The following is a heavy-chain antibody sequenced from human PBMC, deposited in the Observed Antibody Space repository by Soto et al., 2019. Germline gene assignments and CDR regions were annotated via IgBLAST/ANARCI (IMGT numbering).Heavy chain of an antibody. J-gene: IGHJ4*02. CDR3: ARDSPPVDY. Sequence: QVQLVQSGAEVKKPGASVKVSCKASGYTFTSYGVSWVRQAPGQGLEWMGWISAYNGNTKYAQKLQGRVTMTTDTSTNTAYMDLRSLRSVDTAVYYCARDSPPVDYWGQGALVTVSS. CDR2: ISAYNGNT. CDR1: GYTFTSYG. V-gene: IGHV1-18*01.